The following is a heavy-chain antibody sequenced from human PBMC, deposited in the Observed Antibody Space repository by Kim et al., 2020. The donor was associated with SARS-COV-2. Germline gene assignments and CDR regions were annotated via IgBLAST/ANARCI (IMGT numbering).Heavy chain of an antibody. V-gene: IGHV1-69*01. J-gene: IGHJ6*02. D-gene: IGHD3-3*01. CDR3: ARDPTIWAPPYYGMDV. Sequence: KFQGRVTITADESTSAAYMELSSLRSEDTAVYYCARDPTIWAPPYYGMDVWGQGTTVTVSS.